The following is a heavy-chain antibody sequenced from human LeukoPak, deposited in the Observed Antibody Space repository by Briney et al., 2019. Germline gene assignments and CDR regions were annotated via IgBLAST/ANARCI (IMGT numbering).Heavy chain of an antibody. D-gene: IGHD5-24*01. J-gene: IGHJ4*02. CDR1: GYTFTGYY. CDR2: INPNSGAT. CDR3: ARTFTWPYYFDY. V-gene: IGHV1-2*02. Sequence: ASVKVSCKASGYTFTGYYIHWVRRAPGQGLEWMGWINPNSGATGYAQKFQGRVTTTRDTSISTAYMELSRLRSDDTAVYYCARTFTWPYYFDYWGQGTLVTVSS.